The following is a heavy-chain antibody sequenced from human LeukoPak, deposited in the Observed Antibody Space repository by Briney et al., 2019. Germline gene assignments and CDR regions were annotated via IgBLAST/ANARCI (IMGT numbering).Heavy chain of an antibody. CDR1: GGAISNYY. V-gene: IGHV4-59*08. J-gene: IGHJ4*02. CDR2: INYSGSA. D-gene: IGHD4-17*01. Sequence: TSETLSLTCNVSGGAISNYYWSWIRQPPGKGPEWIGYINYSGSAFYNPSVKSRVTISVDTSKNQFSLKLNSVTAADTAVYYCARAYYGDFFDYWGQGTLVTVSS. CDR3: ARAYYGDFFDY.